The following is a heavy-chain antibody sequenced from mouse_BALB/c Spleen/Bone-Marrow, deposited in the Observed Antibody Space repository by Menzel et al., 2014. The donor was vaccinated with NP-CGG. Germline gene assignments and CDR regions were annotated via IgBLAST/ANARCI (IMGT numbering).Heavy chain of an antibody. Sequence: LQQSGSELVRPGASVKLSCEASGYTFTSYWMHWVKQRPGQGLEWIGNIYPGSGSTNYDEKFKTKATLTVDTSSSTAYMQLSSLTSEDSAVYYCTRSPITTVVAETMDYWGQRTSVTVSS. CDR3: TRSPITTVVAETMDY. J-gene: IGHJ4*01. D-gene: IGHD1-1*01. CDR1: GYTFTSYW. CDR2: IYPGSGST. V-gene: IGHV1S22*01.